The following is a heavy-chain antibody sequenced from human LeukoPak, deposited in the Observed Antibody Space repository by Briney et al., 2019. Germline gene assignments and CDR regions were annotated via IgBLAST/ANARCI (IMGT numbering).Heavy chain of an antibody. D-gene: IGHD4-17*01. V-gene: IGHV3-23*01. CDR1: GFTFSSYG. J-gene: IGHJ1*01. CDR2: ISGSGGST. CDR3: AKDRTTVTTNAEYFQH. Sequence: GGTLRLSCAASGFTFSSYGMSLVRQAPGKGLEWVSAISGSGGSTYYADSVKGRFTISRDNSKNTLYLQMNSLRAEDTAVYYCAKDRTTVTTNAEYFQHWGQGTLVTVSS.